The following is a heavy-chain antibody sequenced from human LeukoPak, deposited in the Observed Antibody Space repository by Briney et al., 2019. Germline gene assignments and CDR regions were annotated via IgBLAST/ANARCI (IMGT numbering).Heavy chain of an antibody. CDR1: GFTFSNFA. V-gene: IGHV3-23*01. D-gene: IGHD2-15*01. J-gene: IGHJ6*02. CDR2: ISVSGGST. CDR3: AKYGRSGYSSGMDV. Sequence: GGSLRLSCAASGFTFSNFAVSWVRQAPGKGLEWVSTISVSGGSTYYADSVKGRFTISRDNSKNTLYLQMNSLRAEDTAVYYCAKYGRSGYSSGMDVWGQGTTVTVSS.